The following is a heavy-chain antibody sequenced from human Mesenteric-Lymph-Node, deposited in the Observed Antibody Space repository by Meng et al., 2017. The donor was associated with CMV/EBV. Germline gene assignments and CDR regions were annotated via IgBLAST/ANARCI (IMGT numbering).Heavy chain of an antibody. CDR1: GFDFSAYS. D-gene: IGHD3-3*01. CDR2: ITSGFST. J-gene: IGHJ4*02. V-gene: IGHV3-69-1*01. Sequence: GGSLRLSCTASGFDFSAYSMTWVRQAPGKAPEWLSAITSGFSTYYSDSLRGRFAISRDNAKNSLYLQMNSLRAEDTAIYYCASELRYLEWFNYNDYWGQGTLVTVSS. CDR3: ASELRYLEWFNYNDY.